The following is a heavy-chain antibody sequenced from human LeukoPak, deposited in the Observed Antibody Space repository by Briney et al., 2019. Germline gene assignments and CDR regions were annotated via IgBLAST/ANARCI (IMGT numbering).Heavy chain of an antibody. CDR1: GFTFSSYG. J-gene: IGHJ4*02. V-gene: IGHV3-33*01. Sequence: GGSLRLSCAASGFTFSSYGMHWVRQAPGKGLEWVAVIWYDGSNKYYADSVKGRFTISRDNSKNTLYLQMNSLRAEDTAVYYCARDRVLVVPAATQYYFDYWGQGTLVTVSS. CDR2: IWYDGSNK. D-gene: IGHD2-2*01. CDR3: ARDRVLVVPAATQYYFDY.